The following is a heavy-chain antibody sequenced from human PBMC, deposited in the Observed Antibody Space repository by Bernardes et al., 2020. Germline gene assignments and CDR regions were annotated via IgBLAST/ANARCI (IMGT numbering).Heavy chain of an antibody. Sequence: GGSLSLSCAATGFTFSEYWMTWVRQAPGTGLEWVANIKKDGTEKYYVDSVKGRFTISRDNAKNSVYLQMNSLRAEDTAVYYCARLGGYCSTSSGYGWFDSWGQGTLVTVSS. CDR3: ARLGGYCSTSSGYGWFDS. CDR1: GFTFSEYW. D-gene: IGHD2-2*01. J-gene: IGHJ5*01. CDR2: IKKDGTEK. V-gene: IGHV3-7*01.